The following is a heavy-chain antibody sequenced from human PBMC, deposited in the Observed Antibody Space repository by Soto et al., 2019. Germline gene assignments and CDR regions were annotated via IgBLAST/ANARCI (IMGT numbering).Heavy chain of an antibody. CDR2: IYPGDSDT. D-gene: IGHD6-13*01. CDR3: GRHQVAASGRHYYYGMDV. CDR1: GYSFTNYW. J-gene: IGHJ6*02. V-gene: IGHV5-51*01. Sequence: PGESLKISCKGSGYSFTNYWIGWVRQMPGRGLEWMGIIYPGDSDTRYSPSFQGQVTISADRSISTAYLHWSSLKASDTAIYYCGRHQVAASGRHYYYGMDVWGQGT.